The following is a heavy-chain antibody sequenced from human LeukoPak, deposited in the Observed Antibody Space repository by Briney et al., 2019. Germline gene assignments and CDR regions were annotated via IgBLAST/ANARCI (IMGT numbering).Heavy chain of an antibody. J-gene: IGHJ3*02. CDR1: GYTFTSYA. D-gene: IGHD3-10*01. Sequence: ASVKVSCKASGYTFTSYAMNWVRQAPGQGLEWMGWINTNTGNPTYAQGFTGRFVFSLDTSVSTAYLQISSLKAEDTAVYYCARSPRGSTKHGSGTDNAFDIWGQGTMVAVSS. V-gene: IGHV7-4-1*02. CDR3: ARSPRGSTKHGSGTDNAFDI. CDR2: INTNTGNP.